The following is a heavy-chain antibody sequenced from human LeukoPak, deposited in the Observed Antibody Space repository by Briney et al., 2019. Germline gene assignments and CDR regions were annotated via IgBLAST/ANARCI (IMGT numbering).Heavy chain of an antibody. V-gene: IGHV1-8*01. J-gene: IGHJ4*02. D-gene: IGHD2-2*01. CDR3: ARVNCSSTSCRSKFLDY. CDR1: GYTFTNYD. CDR2: MNPNSANT. Sequence: GASVKVSCKASGYTFTNYDINWVRQATGQGLEWMGWMNPNSANTGYAQKFQGGVTMTRNTSISTAYMELSSLRSEDTAVYYCARVNCSSTSCRSKFLDYWGQGTLVTVSS.